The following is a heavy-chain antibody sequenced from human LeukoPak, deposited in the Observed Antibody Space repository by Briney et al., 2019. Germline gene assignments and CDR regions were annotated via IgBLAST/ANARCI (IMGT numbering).Heavy chain of an antibody. CDR2: IYHSGST. CDR1: GGSISSGGYS. V-gene: IGHV4-30-2*01. CDR3: ASYSGYDYVFDY. D-gene: IGHD5-12*01. Sequence: PSETLSLTCAVSGGSISSGGYSWSWIRQPPGKGLEWIGYIYHSGSTYYNPSLKSRVTISVDGSKNQFSLKLSSVTAADTAVYYCASYSGYDYVFDYWGQGTLVTVSS. J-gene: IGHJ4*02.